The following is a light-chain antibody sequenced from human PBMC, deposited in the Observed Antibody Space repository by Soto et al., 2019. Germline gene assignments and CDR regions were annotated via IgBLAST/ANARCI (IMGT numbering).Light chain of an antibody. V-gene: IGLV2-14*01. J-gene: IGLJ1*01. CDR1: SSDVGGYNY. CDR3: NSYTSKSTGV. CDR2: EVS. Sequence: QSVLTQPASVSGSPGQSITISCTGTSSDVGGYNYVSWYQQHPGKAPKLIFYEVSNRPSGVSNRFSGSKSGNTASLTISGLQAEDEADYYCNSYTSKSTGVFGTGTKVTVL.